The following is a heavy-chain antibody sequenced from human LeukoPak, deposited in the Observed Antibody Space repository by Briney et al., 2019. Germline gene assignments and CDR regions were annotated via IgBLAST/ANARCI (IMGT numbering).Heavy chain of an antibody. D-gene: IGHD6-13*01. Sequence: PGGSLRLSCAASGFTFSSYWMHWVRQAPGKGLVWVSRINSDGSSTNHADSVKGRFTISRDNAKNTLYLQMNSLRAEDTAVYYCARKGVAAGTYDYWGQGTLVTVSS. V-gene: IGHV3-74*01. CDR1: GFTFSSYW. CDR3: ARKGVAAGTYDY. J-gene: IGHJ4*02. CDR2: INSDGSST.